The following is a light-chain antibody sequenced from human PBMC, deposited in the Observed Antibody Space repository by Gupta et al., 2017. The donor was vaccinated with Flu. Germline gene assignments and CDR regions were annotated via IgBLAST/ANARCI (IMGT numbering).Light chain of an antibody. V-gene: IGKV3-20*01. CDR3: QQYGSSLYS. CDR2: GAS. Sequence: IVLTQSPGPLSSSARDRATLSCRASQSVSSSYLAWYQKKPGQAPRLLIYGASSRATGIPDRFSGSGSGTDFTLTISRLEPEDFAVYYCQQYGSSLYSFGQGTKLEIK. CDR1: QSVSSSY. J-gene: IGKJ2*03.